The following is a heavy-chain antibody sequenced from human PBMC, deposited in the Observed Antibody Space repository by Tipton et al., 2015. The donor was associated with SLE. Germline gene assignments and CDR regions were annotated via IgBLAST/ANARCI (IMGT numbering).Heavy chain of an antibody. Sequence: TLSLTCTVSGGSISSGYYFWSWIRQPAGKGLEWIGRIYVSGVTNYNPSLKSRVSISIDTSKNQFSLKLSSVTAADTAMYYCARSRGDYYLAFDVWGQGTMVTVSS. D-gene: IGHD2/OR15-2a*01. CDR3: ARSRGDYYLAFDV. J-gene: IGHJ3*01. V-gene: IGHV4-61*02. CDR1: GGSISSGYYF. CDR2: IYVSGVT.